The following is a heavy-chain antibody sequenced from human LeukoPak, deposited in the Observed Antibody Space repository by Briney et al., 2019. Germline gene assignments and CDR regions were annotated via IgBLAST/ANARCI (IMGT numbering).Heavy chain of an antibody. CDR2: ISSSSSYI. J-gene: IGHJ4*02. D-gene: IGHD3/OR15-3a*01. CDR1: GFSFSDYS. CDR3: ARDERDSFDY. V-gene: IGHV3-21*01. Sequence: GGSLRLSCAASGFSFSDYSMNWVRQAPGKGLEWVSCISSSSSYIHYADSVKGRFTISRDNAKESLYLQMDSLRAEDTAVYYCARDERDSFDYWGQGTLVTVSS.